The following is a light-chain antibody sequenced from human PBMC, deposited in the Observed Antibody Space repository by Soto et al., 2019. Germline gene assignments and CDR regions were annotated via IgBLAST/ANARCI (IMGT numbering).Light chain of an antibody. CDR2: EGS. Sequence: QSAPTQPASVSGSPGQSITISCTGTSSDVGSYNLVSWYQQHPGKAPKLMIYEGSKRPSGVSNRYSGSKSGNTASLTISGLQAEDEADYYCCSYAGSSLRVFGGGTQLTVL. CDR1: SSDVGSYNL. J-gene: IGLJ7*01. CDR3: CSYAGSSLRV. V-gene: IGLV2-23*01.